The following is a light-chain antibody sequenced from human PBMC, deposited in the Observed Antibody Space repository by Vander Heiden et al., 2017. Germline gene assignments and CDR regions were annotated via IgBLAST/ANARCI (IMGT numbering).Light chain of an antibody. J-gene: IGKJ1*01. CDR3: RQRYSTPWT. CDR2: AGS. Sequence: DSQTTDSASSLSACIGDRLTITCRASHRISSYLNSYQQKPGRTPKLLLYAGSSFLGGVPPTFSGSRSATAFTLIIIRLLPPDFATSYCRQRYSTPWTFGQGTKVEIK. V-gene: IGKV1-39*01. CDR1: HRISSY.